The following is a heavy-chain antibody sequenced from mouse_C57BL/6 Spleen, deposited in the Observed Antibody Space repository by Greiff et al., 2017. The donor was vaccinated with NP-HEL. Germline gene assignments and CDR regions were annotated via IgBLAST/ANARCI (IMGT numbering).Heavy chain of an antibody. J-gene: IGHJ3*01. CDR1: GYAFSSSW. D-gene: IGHD2-3*01. CDR3: ARDDGYYFPFAY. CDR2: IYPGDGDT. Sequence: VHLVESGPELVKPGASVKISCKASGYAFSSSWMNWVKQRPGKGLEWIGRIYPGDGDTNYNGKFKGKATLTADKSSSTAYMQLSSLTSEDSAVYFCARDDGYYFPFAYWGQGTLVTVSA. V-gene: IGHV1-82*01.